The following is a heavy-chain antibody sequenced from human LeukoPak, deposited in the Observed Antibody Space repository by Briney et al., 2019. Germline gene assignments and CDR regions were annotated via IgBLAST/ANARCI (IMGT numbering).Heavy chain of an antibody. CDR2: INPNSGGT. V-gene: IGHV1-2*02. CDR1: GYTFTGYY. CDR3: ARDPLDFWSGYSGPDY. J-gene: IGHJ4*02. Sequence: ASVKVSCKASGYTFTGYYMHWVRQAPGQGLEWMGWINPNSGGTNYAQKFQGRVTMTRDTSISTAYMELSRLRSDDTAVYYCARDPLDFWSGYSGPDYWGQGTLVTVSS. D-gene: IGHD3-3*01.